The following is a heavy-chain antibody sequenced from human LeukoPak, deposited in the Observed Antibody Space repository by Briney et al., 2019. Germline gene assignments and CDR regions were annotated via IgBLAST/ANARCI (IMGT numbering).Heavy chain of an antibody. J-gene: IGHJ5*02. CDR3: ASYCSSTSCPSRFDP. CDR1: GGSFSGYY. D-gene: IGHD2-2*01. V-gene: IGHV4-39*01. CDR2: IYYSGST. Sequence: SETLSLTCAAYGGSFSGYYWGWIRQPPGKGLEWIGSIYYSGSTYYNPSLKSRVTISVDTSKNQFSLKLSSVTAADTAVYYCASYCSSTSCPSRFDPWGQGTLVTVSS.